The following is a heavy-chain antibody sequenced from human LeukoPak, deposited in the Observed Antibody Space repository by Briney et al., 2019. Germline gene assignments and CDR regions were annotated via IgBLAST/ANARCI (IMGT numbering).Heavy chain of an antibody. CDR3: ARVADGDYFDY. D-gene: IGHD4-17*01. J-gene: IGHJ4*02. CDR1: GFTFSSYA. CDR2: ISSSGSTI. V-gene: IGHV3-48*04. Sequence: PGGSLRLSCAASGFTFSSYAMSWVRQAPGKGLEWVSYISSSGSTIYYADSVKGRFTISRDNAKNSLYLQMNSLRAEDTAVYYCARVADGDYFDYWGQGTLVTVSS.